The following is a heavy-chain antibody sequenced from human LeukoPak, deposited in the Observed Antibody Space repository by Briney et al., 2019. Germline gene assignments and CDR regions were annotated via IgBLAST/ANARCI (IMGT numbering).Heavy chain of an antibody. CDR2: IGGSGAGT. CDR3: AKVTTSYYYYMDV. J-gene: IGHJ6*03. D-gene: IGHD1-1*01. V-gene: IGHV3-23*01. Sequence: PGGSLRLSCAASGFTFSSYAMSWVRQAPGKWLEWVSGIGGSGAGTYYADSVKGRFTISRDNSKNTLSLQMNSLRAEDTALYYCAKVTTSYYYYMDVWGKGTTVTVSS. CDR1: GFTFSSYA.